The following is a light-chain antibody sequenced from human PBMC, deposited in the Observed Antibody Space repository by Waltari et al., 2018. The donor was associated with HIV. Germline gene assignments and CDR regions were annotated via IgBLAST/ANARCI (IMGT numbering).Light chain of an antibody. V-gene: IGLV1-47*01. CDR3: AAWDVSLRGAYV. CDR2: RNN. Sequence: QSVLTQPPSASGTPGQRLTISCSGARSDIGSNYVYLYQQLPGTAPKLLIYRNNQRPSGVPDRFSASKSGTSASLAISGLRSEDEADYYCAAWDVSLRGAYVFGTGTKVAVL. CDR1: RSDIGSNY. J-gene: IGLJ1*01.